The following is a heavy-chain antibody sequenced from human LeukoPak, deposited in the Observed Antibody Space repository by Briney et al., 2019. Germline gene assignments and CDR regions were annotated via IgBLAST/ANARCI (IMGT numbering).Heavy chain of an antibody. CDR2: IYYSGST. J-gene: IGHJ4*02. Sequence: SETLSLACTVSGGSISSSNYFWGWIRQPPGKGPEWIGSIYYSGSTYYNPSLKSRVIMTVDTSKNQFSLKVNSVTAADTAVYYCARICSTTTCQVDYWGQGTLVTVSS. D-gene: IGHD2-2*01. CDR3: ARICSTTTCQVDY. V-gene: IGHV4-39*01. CDR1: GGSISSSNYF.